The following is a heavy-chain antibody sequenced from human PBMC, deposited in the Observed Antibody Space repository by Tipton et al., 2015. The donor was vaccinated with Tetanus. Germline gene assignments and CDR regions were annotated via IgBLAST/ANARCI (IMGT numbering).Heavy chain of an antibody. CDR1: GFISGTYA. CDR3: GRELDCCGGGCYSYGLGV. D-gene: IGHD2-15*01. J-gene: IGHJ6*02. Sequence: SLRLSCAGFGFISGTYAMSWVCQAPGKGLEWVSGISAGGGSTYYADTLNGRFTISRDNSTNTVYLQMNSLRAEDTAVYLCGRELDCCGGGCYSYGLGVWGPGATVNVSS. V-gene: IGHV3-23*01. CDR2: ISAGGGST.